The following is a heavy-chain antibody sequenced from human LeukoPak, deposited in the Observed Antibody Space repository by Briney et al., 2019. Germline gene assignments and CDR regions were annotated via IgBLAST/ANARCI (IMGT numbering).Heavy chain of an antibody. D-gene: IGHD1-26*01. CDR1: GFTFSN. CDR3: ARDPYSGNYGAYYYYYMDV. Sequence: PGGSLRLSCAASGFTFSNMNWVRQAPGKGLEWVSSITSSSSYIYYADSVKGRFTISRDNAKNSLYLQMDSLRVEDTAEYYCARDPYSGNYGAYYYYYMDVWGKGTTVTVSS. CDR2: ITSSSSYI. J-gene: IGHJ6*03. V-gene: IGHV3-21*06.